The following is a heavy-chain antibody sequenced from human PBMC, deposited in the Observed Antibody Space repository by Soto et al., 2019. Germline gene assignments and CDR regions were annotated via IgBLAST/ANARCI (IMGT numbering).Heavy chain of an antibody. Sequence: QVHLVQSGAEVKKPGSSVKVSCTASGGTFSTYAINWVRQAPGQGLEWMGGIIPISGTPSYAQKFQGRVTITADESTSTAYMEMSSLTSEDTAVYYGATGRGYSYARRFRSGFDVWGQGTTVTVSS. V-gene: IGHV1-69*01. CDR3: ATGRGYSYARRFRSGFDV. D-gene: IGHD5-18*01. CDR2: IIPISGTP. J-gene: IGHJ6*02. CDR1: GGTFSTYA.